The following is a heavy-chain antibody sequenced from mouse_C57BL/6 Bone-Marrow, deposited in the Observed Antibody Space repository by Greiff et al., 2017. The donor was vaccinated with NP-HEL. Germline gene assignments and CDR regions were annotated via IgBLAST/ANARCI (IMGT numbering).Heavy chain of an antibody. V-gene: IGHV5-15*01. CDR3: ARLSYYYGSSSYAMDY. CDR2: ISNLAYSI. CDR1: GFTFSDYG. J-gene: IGHJ4*01. Sequence: VQLQQSGGGLVQPGGSLKLSCAASGFTFSDYGMAWVRQAPRKGPEWVAFISNLAYSIYYADTVTGRFTISRENAKNTLYLEMSSLRSEDTAMYYCARLSYYYGSSSYAMDYWGQGTSVTVSS. D-gene: IGHD1-1*01.